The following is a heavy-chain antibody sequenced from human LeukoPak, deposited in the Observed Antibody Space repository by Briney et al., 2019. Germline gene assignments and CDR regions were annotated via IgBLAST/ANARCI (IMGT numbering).Heavy chain of an antibody. CDR1: GGSFSGYY. V-gene: IGHV4-34*01. J-gene: IGHJ4*02. D-gene: IGHD5-12*01. CDR2: INHSGST. Sequence: PSETLSLTCAVYGGSFSGYYWSWIRQPPGKGLEWIGEINHSGSTNYNPSLKSRVTISVDTSKNQFSLKLSSMTAADTAVYYCARGGYSDYWGQGTLVTVSS. CDR3: ARGGYSDY.